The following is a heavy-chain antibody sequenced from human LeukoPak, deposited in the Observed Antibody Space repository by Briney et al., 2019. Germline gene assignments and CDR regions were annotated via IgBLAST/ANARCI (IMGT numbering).Heavy chain of an antibody. J-gene: IGHJ4*02. V-gene: IGHV3-23*01. D-gene: IGHD6-13*01. CDR3: ARIDYSSS. CDR2: ISGSGGST. Sequence: GGSLRLSCTASGLLFGDYAMTWVRQVPGKGLEWVSAISGSGGSTYYADSVKGRFTISRDNSKNTLYLQMNSLRAEDTAVYYCARIDYSSSWGQGTLVTVSS. CDR1: GLLFGDYA.